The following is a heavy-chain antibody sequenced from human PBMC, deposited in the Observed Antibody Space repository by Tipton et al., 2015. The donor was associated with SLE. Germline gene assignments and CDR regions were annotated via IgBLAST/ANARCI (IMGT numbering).Heavy chain of an antibody. Sequence: TLSLTCTVSGGSISSSSYYWGWLRQPPGKGLEWIGRIYYSGSTYYNPSLKSRVTISVDTSKNQFSLKLSSVTAADTAVYYCARGVDDYWGQGTLVTVSS. D-gene: IGHD3-10*01. J-gene: IGHJ4*02. CDR2: IYYSGST. CDR3: ARGVDDY. V-gene: IGHV4-39*01. CDR1: GGSISSSSYY.